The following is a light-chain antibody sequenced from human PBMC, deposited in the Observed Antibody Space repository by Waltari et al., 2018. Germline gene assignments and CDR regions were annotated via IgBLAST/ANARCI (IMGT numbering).Light chain of an antibody. V-gene: IGKV4-1*01. CDR2: WAS. CDR1: QNILYSSNSKNY. J-gene: IGKJ2*01. Sequence: DIVMTQSPDSLAVSLGERATINCKSSQNILYSSNSKNYLAWYQHKPGQPPKLLIYWASTRESGVPDRCSGSGSETDFTLTISSLQAEDVAVYYCQQYYSIPYTFGQVTKLEIK. CDR3: QQYYSIPYT.